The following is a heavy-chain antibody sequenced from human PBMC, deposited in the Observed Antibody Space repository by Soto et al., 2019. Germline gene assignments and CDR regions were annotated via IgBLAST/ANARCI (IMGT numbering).Heavy chain of an antibody. Sequence: SETLSLTCTVSGGSISSYYWSWIRQPPGKGLEWIGYIYYSGSTNYNPSLKSRVTISVDTSKNQFSLKLSSVTAADTAVYYCARDHYDSSGYYSYFDYWGQGTLVTVSS. CDR2: IYYSGST. CDR3: ARDHYDSSGYYSYFDY. D-gene: IGHD3-22*01. V-gene: IGHV4-59*01. CDR1: GGSISSYY. J-gene: IGHJ4*02.